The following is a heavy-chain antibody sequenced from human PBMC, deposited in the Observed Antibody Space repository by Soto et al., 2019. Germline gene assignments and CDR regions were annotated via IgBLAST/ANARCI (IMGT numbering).Heavy chain of an antibody. J-gene: IGHJ4*02. Sequence: GGSLRLSCAASGFTVSSNYMSWVRQAPGKGLEWVSVIYSGGSTYYADSVKGRFTISRDNSKNTLYLQMNSLRAEDTAVYYCARWGPPKYGSGSYYNYWGQGTLVTVSS. V-gene: IGHV3-53*01. CDR3: ARWGPPKYGSGSYYNY. D-gene: IGHD3-10*01. CDR2: IYSGGST. CDR1: GFTVSSNY.